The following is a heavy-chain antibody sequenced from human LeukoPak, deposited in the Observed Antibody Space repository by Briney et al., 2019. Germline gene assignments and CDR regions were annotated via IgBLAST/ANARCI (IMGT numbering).Heavy chain of an antibody. Sequence: SETLSLTCAVYGGSFSGYYWSWIRQPPGKGLEWIGEINHSGSTNYNPSLKSRVTISVDTSKNQFSLKLSSVTAADTAVYYCARGRSLRHYYDSSGYYLYNWFDPWGQGTLVTVSS. J-gene: IGHJ5*02. V-gene: IGHV4-34*01. CDR3: ARGRSLRHYYDSSGYYLYNWFDP. D-gene: IGHD3-22*01. CDR2: INHSGST. CDR1: GGSFSGYY.